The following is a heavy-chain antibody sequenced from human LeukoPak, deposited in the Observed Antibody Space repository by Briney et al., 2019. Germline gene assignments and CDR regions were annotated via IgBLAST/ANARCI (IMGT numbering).Heavy chain of an antibody. CDR3: ARDSSGWYKRVDYFDY. J-gene: IGHJ4*02. V-gene: IGHV4-4*07. CDR1: GGSISSYY. D-gene: IGHD6-19*01. CDR2: IYTSGST. Sequence: SETLSLTCTVSGGSISSYYCSWIRQPAGKGLESIGRIYTSGSTNYNPPLKSRVTMSVDTSKNQFSLKLSSVTAADTAVYYCARDSSGWYKRVDYFDYWGQGTLVTVSS.